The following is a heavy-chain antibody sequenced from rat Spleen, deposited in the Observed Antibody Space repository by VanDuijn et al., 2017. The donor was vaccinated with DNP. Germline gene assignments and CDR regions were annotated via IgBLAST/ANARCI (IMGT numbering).Heavy chain of an antibody. CDR2: ISTGGGKT. CDR1: GFTFSDYN. CDR3: ARHSIGYFDY. V-gene: IGHV5S23*01. Sequence: EVQLVESGGGLVQPGRSLKLSCAASGFTFSDYNMAWVRQAPTKGLEWVASISTGGGKTYYRDYVKGRFTISRDNAKSTIYLQMDSLRSEETATYNCARHSIGYFDYWGKGVMVTVCS. J-gene: IGHJ2*01.